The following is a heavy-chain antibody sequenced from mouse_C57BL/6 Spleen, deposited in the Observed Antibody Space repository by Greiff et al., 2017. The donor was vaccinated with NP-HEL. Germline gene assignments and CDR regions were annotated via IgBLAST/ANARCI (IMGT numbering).Heavy chain of an antibody. J-gene: IGHJ4*01. V-gene: IGHV14-2*01. D-gene: IGHD2-3*01. CDR2: IDPEDGET. CDR3: ARRRVTDAMDY. Sequence: VQLQESGAELVKPGASVKLSCTASGFNINDYYMHWVKQRPEQGLEWIGRIDPEDGETNYNQKFQGKATLTADTSSNTAYLQLSSLTSEDTAVYYCARRRVTDAMDYWGQGTSVTVSS. CDR1: GFNINDYY.